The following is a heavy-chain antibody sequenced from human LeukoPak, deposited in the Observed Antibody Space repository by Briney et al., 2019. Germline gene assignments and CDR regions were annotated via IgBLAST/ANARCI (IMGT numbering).Heavy chain of an antibody. Sequence: SETLSLTCAVYGGSFSGYYWNWIRQPPGKGLEWIGEINPSRSTNYSPSLKSRVTISVDTSKNQFSLRLNSVTAADTAVYYCARACSIRPVRGYSYGDLGYWGQGTLVTVSS. V-gene: IGHV4-34*01. CDR1: GGSFSGYY. D-gene: IGHD5-18*01. CDR2: INPSRST. J-gene: IGHJ4*02. CDR3: ARACSIRPVRGYSYGDLGY.